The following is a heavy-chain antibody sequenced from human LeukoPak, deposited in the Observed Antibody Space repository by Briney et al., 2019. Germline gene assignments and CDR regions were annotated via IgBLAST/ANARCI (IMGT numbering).Heavy chain of an antibody. CDR1: GFTFSIYA. CDR3: AKDTYYYDSSGYYPTE. CDR2: ISGSGGST. V-gene: IGHV3-23*01. J-gene: IGHJ4*02. Sequence: PGGSLRLSCAASGFTFSIYAMRWVRQAPGRGLEWVSAISGSGGSTYYADSVKGRFTISRDNSKNTLYLQMNSLSAEDTAVYYCAKDTYYYDSSGYYPTEWGQGTLVTVSS. D-gene: IGHD3-22*01.